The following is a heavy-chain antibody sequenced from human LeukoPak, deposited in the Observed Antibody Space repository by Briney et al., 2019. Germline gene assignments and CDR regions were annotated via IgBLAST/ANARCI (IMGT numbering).Heavy chain of an antibody. CDR2: ISAYNGNT. CDR1: GYTFTSYG. D-gene: IGHD4-17*01. CDR3: ARDHYESNYYYYYMDV. V-gene: IGHV1-18*01. Sequence: GASVKVSCKASGYTFTSYGISWVRQAPGQGLEWMGWISAYNGNTNYAQKLQGRVTMTTDTSTSTAYMELRSLRSDDTAVYYCARDHYESNYYYYYMDVWGKGTTVTISS. J-gene: IGHJ6*03.